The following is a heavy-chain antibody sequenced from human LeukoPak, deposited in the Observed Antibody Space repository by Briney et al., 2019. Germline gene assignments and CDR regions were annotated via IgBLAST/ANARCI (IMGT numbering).Heavy chain of an antibody. J-gene: IGHJ4*02. CDR3: ARQVEQWLVRY. CDR1: GFTFSSYA. V-gene: IGHV4-39*01. CDR2: IYYSGST. Sequence: GSLRLSCAASGFTFSSYAMSWIRQPPGKGLEWIGSIYYSGSTYYNPSLKSRVTISVDTSKNQFSLKLSSVTAADTAVYYCARQVEQWLVRYWGQGTLVTVSS. D-gene: IGHD6-19*01.